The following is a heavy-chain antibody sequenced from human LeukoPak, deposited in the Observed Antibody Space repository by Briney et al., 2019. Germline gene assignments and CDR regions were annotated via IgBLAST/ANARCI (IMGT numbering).Heavy chain of an antibody. CDR3: ARALMSIAAAGTGY. CDR2: INPNSGGT. Sequence: WASVKVSYKASGYTFTGYYMHWVRQAPGQGLEWMGWINPNSGGTNYAQKFQGRVTMTRDTSISTAYMELSRLRSDDTAVYYCARALMSIAAAGTGYWGQGTLVTVSS. V-gene: IGHV1-2*02. D-gene: IGHD6-13*01. CDR1: GYTFTGYY. J-gene: IGHJ4*02.